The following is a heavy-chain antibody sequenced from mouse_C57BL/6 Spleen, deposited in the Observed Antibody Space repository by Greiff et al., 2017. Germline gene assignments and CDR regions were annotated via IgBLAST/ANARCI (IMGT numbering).Heavy chain of an antibody. V-gene: IGHV1-18*01. CDR1: GYTFTDYN. J-gene: IGHJ3*01. Sequence: VQLKESGPELVKPGASVKIPCKASGYTFTDYNMDWVKQSHGKSLEWIGDINPNNGGTIYNQKFKGKATLTVDKSSSTAYMELRSRTSEDTAVYYCARRGQLTGTAWFAYWGQGTLVTVSA. D-gene: IGHD4-1*01. CDR3: ARRGQLTGTAWFAY. CDR2: INPNNGGT.